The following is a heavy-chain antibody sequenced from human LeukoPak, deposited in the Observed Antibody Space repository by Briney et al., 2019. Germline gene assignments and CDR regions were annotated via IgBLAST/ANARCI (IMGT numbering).Heavy chain of an antibody. CDR2: ISDSGGST. CDR3: AKVMTTVTTIHYYYYGMDV. D-gene: IGHD4-17*01. V-gene: IGHV3-23*01. J-gene: IGHJ6*02. Sequence: GGFLRLSCAASGFTFTSYAMRWVRQAPGKGLEWVSAISDSGGSTYYADSVKGRFTISRDNSKNTLYLQMDSLRAEDTAVYYCAKVMTTVTTIHYYYYGMDVWGQGTTVTVSS. CDR1: GFTFTSYA.